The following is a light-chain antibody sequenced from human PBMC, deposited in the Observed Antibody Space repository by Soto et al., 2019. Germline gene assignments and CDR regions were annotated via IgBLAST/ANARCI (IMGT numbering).Light chain of an antibody. CDR1: QSVSSN. CDR3: QQYNNWLT. J-gene: IGKJ4*01. Sequence: EIVMTQSPATLSVSPGERATLSCRASQSVSSNLAWYQQKPGQAPRLLIYGASTRATGIPARLSGSGSGTEFTLTISSLQSEDSAVYYCQQYNNWLTFGGGTKVDIK. V-gene: IGKV3-15*01. CDR2: GAS.